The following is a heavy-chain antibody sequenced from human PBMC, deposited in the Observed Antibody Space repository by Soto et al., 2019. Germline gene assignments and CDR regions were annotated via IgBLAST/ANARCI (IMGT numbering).Heavy chain of an antibody. CDR1: GYTFTGYA. J-gene: IGHJ4*02. CDR2: INAGIGNT. Sequence: QVQLVQSGAEEKKPGASVKDSCKASGYTFTGYAMHWVRQAPGQRLEWMGWINAGIGNTKYSQKFQGRVTITRDTSASTAYMELSSLRSEDTAVYYCARAVAVPADFDYWGQGTLVTVSS. D-gene: IGHD6-19*01. V-gene: IGHV1-3*05. CDR3: ARAVAVPADFDY.